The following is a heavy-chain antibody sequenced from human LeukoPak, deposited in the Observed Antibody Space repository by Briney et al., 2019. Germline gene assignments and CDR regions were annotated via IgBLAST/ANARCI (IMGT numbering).Heavy chain of an antibody. J-gene: IGHJ4*02. CDR1: GSTFTSYD. CDR2: MNPDSGNT. CDR3: ARAKRLGGNYYFDY. V-gene: IGHV1-8*01. Sequence: ASVKVSCKASGSTFTSYDIHWVRQATGQGPEWMGWMNPDSGNTGYAQKFQGRVTMTRNTSISTAYMELSSLRSEDTAVYYCARAKRLGGNYYFDYWGQGTLVAVSS. D-gene: IGHD3-16*01.